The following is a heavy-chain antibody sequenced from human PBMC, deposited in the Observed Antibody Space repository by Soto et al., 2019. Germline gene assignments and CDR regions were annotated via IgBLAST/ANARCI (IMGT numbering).Heavy chain of an antibody. V-gene: IGHV4-59*01. Sequence: PSETLSLTCSVSGVSISSYYWSWIRQPPGMGLEWIGYISHTGGTNSNPSLTSRVSISVDSSKNQFSLKVTSVTAADTAMYYCYGSGGNWGQGTLVTVLL. CDR2: ISHTGGT. J-gene: IGHJ4*02. CDR1: GVSISSYY. CDR3: YGSGGN. D-gene: IGHD1-26*01.